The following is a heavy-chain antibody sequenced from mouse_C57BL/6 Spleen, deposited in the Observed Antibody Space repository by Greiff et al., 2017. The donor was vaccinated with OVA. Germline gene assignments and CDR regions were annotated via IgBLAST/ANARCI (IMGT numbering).Heavy chain of an antibody. CDR1: GYTFTDHT. Sequence: QVQLQQSDAELVKPGASVKISFKVSGYTFTDHTLHWMKQRPEQGLEWIGYIYPRDGSTQYNDTFQGKATLTADKSSSTAYIQLNSLTSEDSAVYFCARWGDYYAMDYWGQGTSVTVSS. V-gene: IGHV1-78*01. J-gene: IGHJ4*01. CDR3: ARWGDYYAMDY. CDR2: IYPRDGST.